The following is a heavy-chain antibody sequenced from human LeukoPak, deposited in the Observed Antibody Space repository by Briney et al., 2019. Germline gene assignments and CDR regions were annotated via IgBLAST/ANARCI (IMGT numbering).Heavy chain of an antibody. CDR3: AIGIAVAGPVDY. V-gene: IGHV3-23*01. CDR1: GFTSSNSA. J-gene: IGHJ4*02. CDR2: ISGSGGST. D-gene: IGHD6-19*01. Sequence: GGSLRLSCAVSGFTSSNSAMSWVRQAPGKGLEWVSAISGSGGSTYYADSVKGRFTISRDNSKNTLYLQMNSLRAEDTAVYYCAIGIAVAGPVDYWGQGTLVTVSS.